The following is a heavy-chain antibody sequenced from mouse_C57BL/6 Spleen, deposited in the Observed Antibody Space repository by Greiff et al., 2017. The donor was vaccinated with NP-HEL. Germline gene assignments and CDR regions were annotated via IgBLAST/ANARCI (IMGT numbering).Heavy chain of an antibody. V-gene: IGHV1-50*01. CDR3: ARPTAQAAWFAY. Sequence: VQLQQSGAELVKPGASVKLSCKASGYTFTSYWMQWVKQRPGQGLEWIGEIDTSDSYTNYNQKFKGKATLTVDTSSSTAYMQLSSLTSEDSAVYYCARPTAQAAWFAYWGQGTLVTVSA. CDR2: IDTSDSYT. D-gene: IGHD3-2*02. J-gene: IGHJ3*01. CDR1: GYTFTSYW.